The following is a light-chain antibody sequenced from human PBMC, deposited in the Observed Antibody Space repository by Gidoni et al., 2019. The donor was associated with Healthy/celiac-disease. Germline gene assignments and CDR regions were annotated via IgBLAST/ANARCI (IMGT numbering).Light chain of an antibody. J-gene: IGLJ3*02. Sequence: QSALTQPASVSGSPGQSITISCTGTSSDVCGYNSVSWYQQHPGKSPKLMIYEVSNRPSGVSNRFSGSKSGNTASLTISGLQAEDEAEYYCSSYTSSSTWVFGGGTKLTVL. V-gene: IGLV2-14*01. CDR2: EVS. CDR1: SSDVCGYNS. CDR3: SSYTSSSTWV.